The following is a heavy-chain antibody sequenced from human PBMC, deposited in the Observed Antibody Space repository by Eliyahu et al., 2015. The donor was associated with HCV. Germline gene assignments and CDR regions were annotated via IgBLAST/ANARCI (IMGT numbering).Heavy chain of an antibody. V-gene: IGHV3-23*03. CDR1: GFTFSSYA. D-gene: IGHD3-10*01. CDR3: AKDRLSLYGSRSLIDN. J-gene: IGHJ4*02. CDR2: IYSGGXST. Sequence: EVQLLESGGGLVQPGGSLRLSCXTSGFTFSSYAMNWVRQAPGKGLXGGSGIYSGGXSTYYADSVKGRFIISRDNSKNTLYLQMNGLGAEDTAVYYCAKDRLSLYGSRSLIDNWGRGTLVTVSS.